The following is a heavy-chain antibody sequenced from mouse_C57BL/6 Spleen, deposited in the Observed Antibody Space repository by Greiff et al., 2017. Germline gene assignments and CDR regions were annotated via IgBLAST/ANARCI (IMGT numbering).Heavy chain of an antibody. D-gene: IGHD2-4*01. CDR2: IYPGSGSP. CDR3: ARWGDYDAWFAY. J-gene: IGHJ3*01. V-gene: IGHV1-55*01. Sequence: QVQLQQPGAELVKPGASVKMSCKASGYTFTSYWITWVKQRPGQGLEWIGDIYPGSGSPNYNEKFKSKATLTVDTSSSTAYMQLSSLTSEDSAVYYCARWGDYDAWFAYWGQGTLVTVSA. CDR1: GYTFTSYW.